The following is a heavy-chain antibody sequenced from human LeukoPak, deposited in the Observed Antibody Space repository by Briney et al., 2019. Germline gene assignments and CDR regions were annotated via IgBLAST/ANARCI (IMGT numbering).Heavy chain of an antibody. V-gene: IGHV3-7*04. D-gene: IGHD2-15*01. J-gene: IGHJ4*02. CDR3: TRGDKFSGDY. Sequence: PGGSLRLSCAASGFTFSTYWMSWVRRAPGKGREWVANIHQDGNEKYSVDSVKGRFTISRDNAKNSLYLQMNSLRAEDTAVYYCTRGDKFSGDYWGQGTLVTVSS. CDR2: IHQDGNEK. CDR1: GFTFSTYW.